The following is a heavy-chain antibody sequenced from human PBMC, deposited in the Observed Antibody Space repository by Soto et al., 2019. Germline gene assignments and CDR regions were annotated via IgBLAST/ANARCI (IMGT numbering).Heavy chain of an antibody. Sequence: SVKVSCKASGDTFSFYTINWVRQAPGLGLEWVGRINPIVSMSNYAQKFQGRVSMTADKSTSTAYMELRSLRSDDTDMYFCAASYGSGYRAVDYWG. CDR2: INPIVSMS. CDR3: AASYGSGYRAVDY. D-gene: IGHD3-10*01. V-gene: IGHV1-69*02. J-gene: IGHJ4*01. CDR1: GDTFSFYT.